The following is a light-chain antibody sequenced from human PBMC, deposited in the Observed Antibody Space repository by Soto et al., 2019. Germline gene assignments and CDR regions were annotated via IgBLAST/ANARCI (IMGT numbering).Light chain of an antibody. J-gene: IGKJ4*01. CDR1: QNINRW. CDR3: HQYHSSTT. V-gene: IGKV1-5*03. CDR2: KAS. Sequence: DIQMTQSPSTLSAAVGDRVTITCRASQNINRWLAWYQQKPGKAPKLLIYKASTLERGVPSRFRGSGSETEFTLSFSSLQPDDFATYYCHQYHSSTTFGGGTTVYI.